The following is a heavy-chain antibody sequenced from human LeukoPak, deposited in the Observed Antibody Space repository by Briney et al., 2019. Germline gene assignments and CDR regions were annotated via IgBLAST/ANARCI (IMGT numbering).Heavy chain of an antibody. J-gene: IGHJ4*02. Sequence: EASVKVSCKASGYTFTSYGISWVRQAPGQGLEWMGWISAYNGNTNYAQKLQGRVTITRDTSASTAYMELSSLRSEDMAVYYCARGGIQLWLDYWGQGTLVTVSS. V-gene: IGHV1-18*03. CDR2: ISAYNGNT. D-gene: IGHD5-18*01. CDR1: GYTFTSYG. CDR3: ARGGIQLWLDY.